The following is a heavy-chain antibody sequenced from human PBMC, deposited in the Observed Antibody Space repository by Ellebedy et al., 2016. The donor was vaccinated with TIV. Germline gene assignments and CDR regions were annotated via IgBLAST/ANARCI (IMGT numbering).Heavy chain of an antibody. D-gene: IGHD2-2*01. CDR1: GFTFSDYA. CDR2: ISYDGNYT. CDR3: ARDAQGFYCGGTTCYRGENYFDF. Sequence: GESLKISCAASGFTFSDYAMHWVRQAPGKGLEWVAVISYDGNYTFSADSVKGRFTLSRDNSKNTLSLQMNSLRAEDTALYYCARDAQGFYCGGTTCYRGENYFDFWGQGTLVTVSS. V-gene: IGHV3-30*04. J-gene: IGHJ4*02.